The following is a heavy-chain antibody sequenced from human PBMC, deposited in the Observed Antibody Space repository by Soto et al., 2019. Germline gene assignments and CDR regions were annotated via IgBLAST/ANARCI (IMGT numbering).Heavy chain of an antibody. V-gene: IGHV3-48*01. Sequence: PGGSLRLSCAASGFTFSSYSMNWVRQAPGKGLEWVSYISSSSSTIYYADSVKGRFTISRDNAKNSLYLQMNSLRAEDTAVYYCARDGAYCTNGVCQHYNWFDPWGQGTLVTVSS. CDR3: ARDGAYCTNGVCQHYNWFDP. CDR2: ISSSSSTI. CDR1: GFTFSSYS. J-gene: IGHJ5*02. D-gene: IGHD2-8*01.